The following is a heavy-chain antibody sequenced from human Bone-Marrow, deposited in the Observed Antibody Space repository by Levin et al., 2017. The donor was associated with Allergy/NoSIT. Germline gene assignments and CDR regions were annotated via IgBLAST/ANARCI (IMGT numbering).Heavy chain of an antibody. V-gene: IGHV1-69*06. CDR3: ARELGRYPYFGY. CDR2: IIPMFGAA. D-gene: IGHD7-27*01. CDR1: GDTFDTYA. J-gene: IGHJ4*02. Sequence: SVKVSCKSSGDTFDTYAINWLRQAPGQGLEWMGTIIPMFGAANYAQKFQGRVTITADISTTTAYMELTSLKSDDTAVYYCARELGRYPYFGYWGQGTLVTVSS.